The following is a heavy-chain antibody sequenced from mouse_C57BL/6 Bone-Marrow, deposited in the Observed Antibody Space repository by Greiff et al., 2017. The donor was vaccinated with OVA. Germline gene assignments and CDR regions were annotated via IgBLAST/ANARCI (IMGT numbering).Heavy chain of an antibody. V-gene: IGHV2-9-1*01. Sequence: VKLVESGPGLVAPSQSLSITCTVSGFSLTSYAISWVRQTPGKGLEWLGVIWTGGGTNYNSGLKSRLSISKDNSKSPVFLKMNMLPTDDTASYYCARSRFFAYWGQGTLVTVSA. CDR3: ARSRFFAY. CDR2: IWTGGGT. CDR1: GFSLTSYA. J-gene: IGHJ3*01. D-gene: IGHD1-1*01.